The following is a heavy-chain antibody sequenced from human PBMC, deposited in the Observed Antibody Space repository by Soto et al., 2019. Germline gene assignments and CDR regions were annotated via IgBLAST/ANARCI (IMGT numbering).Heavy chain of an antibody. J-gene: IGHJ6*02. CDR1: GFTFSNYG. CDR2: IWYDGSNK. CDR3: ARASPTYDSYYGMDV. V-gene: IGHV3-33*01. Sequence: QVQLVESGGGVVQPGRSLRLSCAASGFTFSNYGMHWVRQAPGKGLEWVAVIWYDGSNKYYADSVKGRFTISRDNSKNTLYLQLNSPRAEDTAVYYCARASPTYDSYYGMDVWGQGTTVTVSS.